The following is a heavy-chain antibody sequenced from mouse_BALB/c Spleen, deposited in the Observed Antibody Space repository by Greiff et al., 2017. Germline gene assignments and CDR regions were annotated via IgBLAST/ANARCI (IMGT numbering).Heavy chain of an antibody. J-gene: IGHJ4*01. Sequence: QVQLQQSGAELVKPGASVKLSCKASGYTFTSYYMYWVKQRPGQGLEWIGGINPSNGGTNFNEKFKSKATLTVDKSSSTAYMQLSSLTSEDSAVYYCTRGRNGYDNAMDYWGQGTSVTVSS. V-gene: IGHV1S81*02. D-gene: IGHD2-2*01. CDR3: TRGRNGYDNAMDY. CDR1: GYTFTSYY. CDR2: INPSNGGT.